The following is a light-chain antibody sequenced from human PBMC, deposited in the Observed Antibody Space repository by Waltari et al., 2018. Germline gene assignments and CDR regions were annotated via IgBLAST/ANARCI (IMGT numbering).Light chain of an antibody. Sequence: SALTQPASVSGSPGQSITISCTGTSSDIASFNYVSWYQQYPGEAPNLLIYDVTSRPAGVCRSFYGSKSGHTALTTISGRQAEDEADFFCSSYTTSWTYVFGTGTTVNVL. CDR2: DVT. CDR1: SSDIASFNY. V-gene: IGLV2-14*03. CDR3: SSYTTSWTYV. J-gene: IGLJ1*01.